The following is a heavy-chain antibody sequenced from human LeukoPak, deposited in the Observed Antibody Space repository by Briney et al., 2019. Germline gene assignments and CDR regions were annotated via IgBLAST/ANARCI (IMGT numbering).Heavy chain of an antibody. D-gene: IGHD3-22*01. J-gene: IGHJ4*02. CDR1: GFTFSTYW. V-gene: IGHV3-7*01. CDR3: ARTKNSGRYYYFDY. Sequence: GGSLRLSCADSGFTFSTYWMSWLRQVPGKGLEWVANIKPDGSEQYYADSVKGRCSISRDNAKNSLFLQMNNLRAEDTAVYYCARTKNSGRYYYFDYWGPGTLVTVSS. CDR2: IKPDGSEQ.